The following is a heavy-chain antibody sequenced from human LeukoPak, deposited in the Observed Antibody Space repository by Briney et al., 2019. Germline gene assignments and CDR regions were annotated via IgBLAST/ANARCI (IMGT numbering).Heavy chain of an antibody. CDR3: ARDWQWLAWNWFDP. J-gene: IGHJ5*02. V-gene: IGHV1-69*04. D-gene: IGHD6-19*01. Sequence: SVKVSCKASGGTFSSYAISWVRQAPGQGLEWMGRIIPILGIANYAQKFQGRVTITADKSTSTAYMELSRLRSDDTAVYYCARDWQWLAWNWFDPWGQGTLVTVSS. CDR2: IIPILGIA. CDR1: GGTFSSYA.